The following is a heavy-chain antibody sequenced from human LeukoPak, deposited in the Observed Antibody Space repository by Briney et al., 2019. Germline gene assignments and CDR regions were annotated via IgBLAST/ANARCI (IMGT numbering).Heavy chain of an antibody. CDR3: ARTPSYCSGGSCYSPRGDYYYYMDA. Sequence: SETLSLTCTVSGGSISSYYWSWIRQPPGKGLEWIGYIYYSGSTNYNPSLKSRVTISVDTSKNQFSLKLSSVTAADTAVYYCARTPSYCSGGSCYSPRGDYYYYMDAWGKGTTVTVSS. CDR2: IYYSGST. CDR1: GGSISSYY. V-gene: IGHV4-59*01. D-gene: IGHD2-15*01. J-gene: IGHJ6*03.